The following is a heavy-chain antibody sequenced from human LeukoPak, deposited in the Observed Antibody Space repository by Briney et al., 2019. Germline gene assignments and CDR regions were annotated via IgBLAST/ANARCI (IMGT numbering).Heavy chain of an antibody. Sequence: SVKVSCKASGGTFSSYAISWVRQAPGQGLEWMGGIIPIFGTANYAQKFQGRVTITTDESTSTAYMELSSLRSEDTAVYYCARDHGLLWFGDRRPYYFDCWGQGTLVTVSS. CDR2: IIPIFGTA. V-gene: IGHV1-69*05. CDR1: GGTFSSYA. D-gene: IGHD3-10*01. J-gene: IGHJ4*02. CDR3: ARDHGLLWFGDRRPYYFDC.